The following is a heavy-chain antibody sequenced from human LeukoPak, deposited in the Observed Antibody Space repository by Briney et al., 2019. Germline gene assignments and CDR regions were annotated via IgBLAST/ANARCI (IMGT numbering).Heavy chain of an antibody. V-gene: IGHV4-34*01. D-gene: IGHD3-10*01. J-gene: IGHJ4*02. CDR1: GGSFSGYY. CDR2: INHSGST. Sequence: PSETLSLTCAVYGGSFSGYYWSWIRQPPGKGLEWIGEINHSGSTNCNPSLKSRVTISVDTSKNQFSLKLSSVTAADTAVYYCARVLWFGELHDYWGQGTLVTVSS. CDR3: ARVLWFGELHDY.